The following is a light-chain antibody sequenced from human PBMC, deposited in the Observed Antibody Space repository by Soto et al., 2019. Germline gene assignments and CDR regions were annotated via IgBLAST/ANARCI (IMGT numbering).Light chain of an antibody. CDR2: GAS. CDR1: QSVSSSY. V-gene: IGKV3-20*01. CDR3: QQYGGSSPYT. J-gene: IGKJ2*01. Sequence: EIVLTQSPGTLSLSPGERATLSCRASQSVSSSYLAWYQQKPGQAPRLLIYGASSRATGIPDRFSGSGSGTVFSLTISRLELEDFAVYYCQQYGGSSPYTFGQGTKLEIK.